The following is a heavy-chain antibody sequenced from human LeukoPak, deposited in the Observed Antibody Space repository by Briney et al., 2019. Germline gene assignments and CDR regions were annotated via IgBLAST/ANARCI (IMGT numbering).Heavy chain of an antibody. CDR1: GFTFSSYG. CDR2: ISYDGSNK. V-gene: IGHV3-30*18. D-gene: IGHD1-20*01. J-gene: IGHJ4*02. CDR3: AKDANWSLDY. Sequence: GGSLRLSCAASGFTFSSYGMHWVRQAPGKGLEWVAVISYDGSNKYYADCVKGRFTISRDNSKNTLYLQMNSLRAEDTAVYYCAKDANWSLDYWGQGTLVTVSS.